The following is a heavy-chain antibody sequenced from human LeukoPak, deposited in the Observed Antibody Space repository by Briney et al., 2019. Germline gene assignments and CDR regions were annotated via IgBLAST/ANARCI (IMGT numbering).Heavy chain of an antibody. CDR1: GGSFSGYY. CDR2: INHSGST. CDR3: ARRIVGATNLDY. V-gene: IGHV4-34*01. D-gene: IGHD1-26*01. Sequence: SETLSLTCAVYGGSFSGYYWSWIRQPPGKGLEWIGEINHSGSTNYNPSLKSRVTISVDTSKNQFSLKLSSVTAADTAVYYCARRIVGATNLDYWGQGTLVTVSS. J-gene: IGHJ4*02.